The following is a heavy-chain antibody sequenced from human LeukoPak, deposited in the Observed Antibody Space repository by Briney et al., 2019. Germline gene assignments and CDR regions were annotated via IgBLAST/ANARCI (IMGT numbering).Heavy chain of an antibody. J-gene: IGHJ5*02. CDR1: GLSLSASGVG. CDR2: IYWDDDK. D-gene: IGHD6-19*01. V-gene: IGHV2-5*02. Sequence: ESGPTLMKPAQTLTLTCTFSGLSLSASGVGVVWIRQPPGKALEWLALIYWDDDKRYSPSLKSRLTITKDTSKNQVVLTMTNMDPVDTATYYCAHSITAVAGHGWFDPSGQGTLVTVSS. CDR3: AHSITAVAGHGWFDP.